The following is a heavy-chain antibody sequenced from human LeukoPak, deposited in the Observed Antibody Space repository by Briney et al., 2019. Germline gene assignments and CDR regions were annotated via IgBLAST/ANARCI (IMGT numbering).Heavy chain of an antibody. V-gene: IGHV3-53*05. Sequence: GGSLRLSCTVSGFTVSSNYMTWVRQAPGKGLEWVSVIYSDGTTYNADSVKGRFTISRDNSKNTLYLQMNSLRAEDTAVYYCASVFTTVTPRGDYWGQGTLVTVSS. CDR3: ASVFTTVTPRGDY. CDR2: IYSDGTT. J-gene: IGHJ4*02. CDR1: GFTVSSNY. D-gene: IGHD4-17*01.